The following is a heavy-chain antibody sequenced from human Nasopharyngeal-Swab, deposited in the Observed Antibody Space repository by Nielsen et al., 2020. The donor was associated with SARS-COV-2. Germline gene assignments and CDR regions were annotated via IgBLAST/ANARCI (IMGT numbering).Heavy chain of an antibody. D-gene: IGHD2-15*01. CDR2: INPGGGSA. Sequence: ASVKVSCKASGYTFTNYALSWVRQAPGQGLEWMGIINPGGGSARYSQNFQGRVTMTRDTSTNTVYMELYSLTSEDTAVYYCARGGDPREVVAATDCFDPWGQGTLVTVSS. V-gene: IGHV1-46*01. CDR1: GYTFTNYA. J-gene: IGHJ5*02. CDR3: ARGGDPREVVAATDCFDP.